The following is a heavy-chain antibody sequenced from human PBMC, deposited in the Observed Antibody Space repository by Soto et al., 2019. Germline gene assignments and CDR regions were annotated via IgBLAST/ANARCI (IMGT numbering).Heavy chain of an antibody. CDR3: ASDPSLATRAFDI. Sequence: SETLSLTCAVSGNSLSSSNWWTWVRQPPGKGLEWIGEAYYTGTTNYNPSLERRVTISVDKSKNQFSLKVNSVTAADTAVYYCASDPSLATRAFDIWGQGTMVTVSS. J-gene: IGHJ3*02. CDR1: GNSLSSSNW. D-gene: IGHD6-6*01. CDR2: AYYTGTT. V-gene: IGHV4-4*02.